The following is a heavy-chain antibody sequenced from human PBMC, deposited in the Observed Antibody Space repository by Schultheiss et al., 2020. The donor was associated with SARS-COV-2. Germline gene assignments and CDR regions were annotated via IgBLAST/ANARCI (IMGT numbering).Heavy chain of an antibody. V-gene: IGHV3-73*01. CDR1: GFTFSGSA. CDR2: IRSKANSYAT. CDR3: AKDRSSWYLGGLDY. J-gene: IGHJ4*02. Sequence: GESLKISCAASGFTFSGSAMHWVRQASGKGLEWVGRIRSKANSYATAYAASVKGRFTISRDNSKNTLYLQMNSLRAEDTAVYYCAKDRSSWYLGGLDYWGQGTLVTVSS. D-gene: IGHD6-13*01.